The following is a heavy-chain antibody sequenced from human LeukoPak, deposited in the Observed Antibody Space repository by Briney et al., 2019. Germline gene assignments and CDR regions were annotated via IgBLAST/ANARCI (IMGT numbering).Heavy chain of an antibody. D-gene: IGHD6-13*01. CDR2: ISGSGGST. CDR1: GFTFSSYA. J-gene: IGHJ4*02. Sequence: GGSLRLSCAASGFTFSSYAMSWVRQAPGKGLEWVSAISGSGGSTYYADSVKGRFTISRDNSKNTLYLQMNSLRAEDTAVYYCAKGLYGSSWYRRTAFDYWGQGTLVTVSS. CDR3: AKGLYGSSWYRRTAFDY. V-gene: IGHV3-23*01.